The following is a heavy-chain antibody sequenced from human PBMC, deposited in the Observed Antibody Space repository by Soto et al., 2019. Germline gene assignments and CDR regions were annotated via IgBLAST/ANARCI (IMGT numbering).Heavy chain of an antibody. V-gene: IGHV3-53*01. Sequence: PGGSLRLSCAASGFTVSSNYMSWVRQAPGKGLEWVSVIYSGGSTYYADSVKGRFTISRDNSKNTLYLQMNSLRAEDTAVYYCASTIAAAGTGYIFDYWRQGTLVTVSS. D-gene: IGHD6-13*01. CDR3: ASTIAAAGTGYIFDY. CDR2: IYSGGST. J-gene: IGHJ4*02. CDR1: GFTVSSNY.